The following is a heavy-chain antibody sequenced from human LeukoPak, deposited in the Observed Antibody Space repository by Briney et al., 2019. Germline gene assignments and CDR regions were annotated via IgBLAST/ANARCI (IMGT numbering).Heavy chain of an antibody. CDR3: ARDRIAAAGAIVY. D-gene: IGHD6-13*01. CDR1: GFPFSSYW. Sequence: GGSLRLSCAASGFPFSSYWMSWVRQAPGKGPEWVANIKQDGSEKNYVDSVKGRFTISRDNAKNSLYLQVNSLRAEDTAVYYCARDRIAAAGAIVYWGQGALVTVSS. J-gene: IGHJ4*02. CDR2: IKQDGSEK. V-gene: IGHV3-7*01.